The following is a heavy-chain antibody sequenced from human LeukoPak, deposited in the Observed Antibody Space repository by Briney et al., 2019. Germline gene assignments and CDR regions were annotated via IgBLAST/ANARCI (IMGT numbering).Heavy chain of an antibody. CDR3: ASRSITWHQTGNWFDP. Sequence: GGSLRLSCAASGFRFSSYAMNWVRQAPGKGLEWVSYINRDSRTIYYADSVKGRFTISRDNAKNSLYLQMNSLRAEDTAIYYCASRSITWHQTGNWFDPWGQGTLVTVSS. D-gene: IGHD3-3*02. V-gene: IGHV3-48*01. CDR2: INRDSRTI. CDR1: GFRFSSYA. J-gene: IGHJ5*02.